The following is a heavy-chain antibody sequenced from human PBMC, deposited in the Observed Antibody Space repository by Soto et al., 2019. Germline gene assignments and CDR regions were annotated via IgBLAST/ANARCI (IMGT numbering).Heavy chain of an antibody. CDR2: ISGSGGST. D-gene: IGHD2-2*01. CDR1: GFTFSSYA. J-gene: IGHJ3*02. CDR3: AKSRGCSSPSCYSAFDI. Sequence: GGSLRLSCAASGFTFSSYAMSWVRQAPGKGLEWVSAISGSGGSTYYADSVKGRFTISRDNSKNTLYLQMNSLRAEDTAVYYCAKSRGCSSPSCYSAFDIWGQGTMVTVSS. V-gene: IGHV3-23*01.